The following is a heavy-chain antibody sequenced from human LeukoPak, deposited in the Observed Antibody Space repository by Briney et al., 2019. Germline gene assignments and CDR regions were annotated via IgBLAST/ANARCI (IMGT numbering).Heavy chain of an antibody. CDR3: ARCGGGNPRWFDP. CDR1: GFTFSGYS. V-gene: IGHV3-21*01. D-gene: IGHD4-23*01. J-gene: IGHJ5*02. CDR2: ITSSSSYI. Sequence: GGSLRLSCAASGFTFSGYSMNWVRQAPGKGLEWVSSITSSSSYIYYSDSVKGRFTISRDNAKNSMCLQMNSLRAEDTAVYYCARCGGGNPRWFDPWGQGTLVTVSS.